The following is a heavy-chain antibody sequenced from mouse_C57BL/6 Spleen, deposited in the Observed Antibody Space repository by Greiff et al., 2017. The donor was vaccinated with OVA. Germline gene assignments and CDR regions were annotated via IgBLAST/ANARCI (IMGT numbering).Heavy chain of an antibody. CDR1: GYTFTSYW. J-gene: IGHJ2*01. CDR2: LHTNSGSH. D-gene: IGHD4-1*01. V-gene: IGHV1-64*01. CDR3: ARWDWCDY. Sequence: VQLQQPGAELVKPGASVKLSCKASGYTFTSYWMHWVKQRPGQGLEWIGMLHTNSGSHNYNEKFKIKATLTVDKSSSTAYMQLSSLTSEDSAVYYCARWDWCDYWGQGTTLTFSS.